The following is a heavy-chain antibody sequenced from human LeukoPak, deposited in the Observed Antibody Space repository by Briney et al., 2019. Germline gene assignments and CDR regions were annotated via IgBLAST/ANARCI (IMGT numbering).Heavy chain of an antibody. J-gene: IGHJ4*02. CDR2: IYPADSDT. CDR3: ARQSRDGSKTRGYYFDD. CDR1: GYIFTNYW. D-gene: IGHD3-10*01. Sequence: HGESLKISCRVSGYIFTNYWIGWVRQMPGKGLESMGIIYPADSDTTYSPSFQGQVTISADMSIDTVYLQWSSLKASDTAIYYCARQSRDGSKTRGYYFDDWGQGTLVTVSS. V-gene: IGHV5-51*01.